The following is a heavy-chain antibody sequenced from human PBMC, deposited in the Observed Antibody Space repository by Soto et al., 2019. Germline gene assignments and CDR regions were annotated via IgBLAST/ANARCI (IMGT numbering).Heavy chain of an antibody. CDR2: IYHSGST. Sequence: SETLSLTCAVSGSSISSGGYAWSWIRQPPGKGLEWIGYIYHSGSTNYNPSLKSRVTISVDTSKNQFSLKLSSVTAADTAVYYCARGWGGYFQHWGQGTLVTVSS. J-gene: IGHJ1*01. CDR1: GSSISSGGYA. CDR3: ARGWGGYFQH. V-gene: IGHV4-30-2*01. D-gene: IGHD7-27*01.